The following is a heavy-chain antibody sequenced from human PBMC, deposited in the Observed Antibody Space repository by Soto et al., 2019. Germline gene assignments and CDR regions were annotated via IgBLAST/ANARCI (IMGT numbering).Heavy chain of an antibody. CDR3: ARHGVYGGDWDGLDV. CDR2: IYPGDSDT. D-gene: IGHD2-8*01. V-gene: IGHV5-51*01. Sequence: GESLKISCKGSGYSFSSYWIGWVRQMPGKGLESMGIIYPGDSDTRYSPSFQGQGTISVDKSISTAYLQWNSLKASDTAMYYCARHGVYGGDWDGLDVWGQGTTVTVSS. J-gene: IGHJ6*02. CDR1: GYSFSSYW.